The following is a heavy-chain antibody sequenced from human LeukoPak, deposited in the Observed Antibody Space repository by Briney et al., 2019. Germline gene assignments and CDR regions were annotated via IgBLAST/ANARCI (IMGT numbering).Heavy chain of an antibody. CDR3: AREGYAIWFDP. J-gene: IGHJ5*02. V-gene: IGHV3-21*01. CDR1: GFTFSSYS. Sequence: PGGSLRLSCAASGFTFSSYSMNWVRQTPGKGLEWVSSISSSSSYIYYADSVKGRFTISRDNAKSSLYLQMNSLRAEDTAVYYCAREGYAIWFDPWGQGTLVTVSS. CDR2: ISSSSSYI. D-gene: IGHD2-8*01.